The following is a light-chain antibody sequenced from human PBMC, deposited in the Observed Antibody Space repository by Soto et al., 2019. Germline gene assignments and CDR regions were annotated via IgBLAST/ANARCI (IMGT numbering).Light chain of an antibody. CDR2: AAS. CDR3: QQLNSYSALT. CDR1: QGISSY. V-gene: IGKV1-9*01. Sequence: DIQLTQSPSFLSASVGDRVTITCRASQGISSYLAWYQQKPGKAPKLLIYAASTLQSGVPSRFSGSGSGTEFTLTISSPQPEDFATFYCQQLNSYSALTFGGGTKVEIK. J-gene: IGKJ4*01.